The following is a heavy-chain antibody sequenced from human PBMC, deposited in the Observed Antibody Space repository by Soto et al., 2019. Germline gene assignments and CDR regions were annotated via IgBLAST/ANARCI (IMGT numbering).Heavy chain of an antibody. CDR1: GYTFTSYG. Sequence: QVQLVQSGAEVKKPGASVKVSCKASGYTFTSYGISWVRQAPGQGLEWMGWISAYNGNTNYAQKLQGRVTMTTDTXXSXAXXEMRSPRSDETAVYYCARELGGTPESITGVLLFDYWGQGTLVTVSS. D-gene: IGHD1-20*01. V-gene: IGHV1-18*01. CDR3: ARELGGTPESITGVLLFDY. J-gene: IGHJ4*02. CDR2: ISAYNGNT.